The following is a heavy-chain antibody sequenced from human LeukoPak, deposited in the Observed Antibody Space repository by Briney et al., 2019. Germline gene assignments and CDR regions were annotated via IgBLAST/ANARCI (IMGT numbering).Heavy chain of an antibody. Sequence: KVSCKASGDTFTGYYMHWVRQAPGQGLEWMGTIYPSDSDTTYSPSFQGQVTIAADKSISTAYLQWGSLKASDSAMYYCASQRGGGYSLMWGRGTVVTVSS. CDR3: ASQRGGGYSLM. CDR1: GDTFTGYY. D-gene: IGHD5-12*01. V-gene: IGHV5-51*01. J-gene: IGHJ2*01. CDR2: IYPSDSDT.